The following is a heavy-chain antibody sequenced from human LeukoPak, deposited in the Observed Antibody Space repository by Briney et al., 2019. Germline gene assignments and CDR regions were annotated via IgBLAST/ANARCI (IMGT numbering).Heavy chain of an antibody. Sequence: GGSLRLSCAASGFTFSDYYMSRIRQAPGKGLEWVSYISSSSSYTNYADSVKGRFTISRDNAKNSLYLQMNGLRAEDTAVYYCARDGGAAAGTFEYYFDYWGQGTLVTVSS. D-gene: IGHD6-13*01. V-gene: IGHV3-11*06. J-gene: IGHJ4*02. CDR1: GFTFSDYY. CDR3: ARDGGAAAGTFEYYFDY. CDR2: ISSSSSYT.